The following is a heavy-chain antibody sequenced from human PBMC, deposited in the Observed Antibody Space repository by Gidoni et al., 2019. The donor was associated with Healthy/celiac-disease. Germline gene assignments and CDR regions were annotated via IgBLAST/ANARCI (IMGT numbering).Heavy chain of an antibody. CDR1: GFTFDDYA. CDR2: ISWNSGSI. CDR3: AKDKGSGYVYYFDY. Sequence: EVQLVESWGGLVQPGRSLRLSCAASGFTFDDYAMHWVRQAPGKGMEWVSGISWNSGSIGYADSVKGRFTISRDNAKNALYMQMNSLRAEDTALYYCAKDKGSGYVYYFDYWGQGTLVTVSS. V-gene: IGHV3-9*01. J-gene: IGHJ4*02. D-gene: IGHD3-22*01.